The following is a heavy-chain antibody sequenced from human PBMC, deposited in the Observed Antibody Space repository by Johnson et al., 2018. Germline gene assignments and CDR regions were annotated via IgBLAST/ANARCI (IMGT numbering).Heavy chain of an antibody. CDR1: GFTFTDYY. CDR2: ISGSGTTI. Sequence: QVQLVESGGGLVKPGGSLGLSCATSGFTFTDYYMSWIRQAPGKGLEWVAYISGSGTTIYYADSVKGRFTISRENAKRSLYLQMNSPRAEDTAVYYRARGSAYPHPWGQGTLVTVSS. CDR3: ARGSAYPHP. V-gene: IGHV3-11*01. J-gene: IGHJ5*02. D-gene: IGHD2-2*02.